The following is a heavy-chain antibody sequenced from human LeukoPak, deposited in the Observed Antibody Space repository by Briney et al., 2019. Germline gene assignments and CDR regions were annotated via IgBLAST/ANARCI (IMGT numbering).Heavy chain of an antibody. CDR3: ARGGQGDGYSADEAFDI. CDR2: TYYRSKWYS. CDR1: GDSVSSNSTT. D-gene: IGHD5-24*01. V-gene: IGHV6-1*01. J-gene: IGHJ3*02. Sequence: SQTLSLTCAISGDSVSSNSTTCNWIRQSPSRGLEWLGRTYYRSKWYSDYAVSVKSRITINPDTSKNQFSLQLNSVTPEDTAVYYCARGGQGDGYSADEAFDIWGQGTMVTVSS.